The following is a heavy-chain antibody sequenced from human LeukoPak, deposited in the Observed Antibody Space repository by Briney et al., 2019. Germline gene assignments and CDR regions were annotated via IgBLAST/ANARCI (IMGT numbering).Heavy chain of an antibody. CDR1: GFTVSSYG. CDR3: ASASSHRIAAGGDY. Sequence: GRSLRLSCAASGFTVSSYGMHWVRQTPGKGLEWVAVIWYDGSNKYYADSVKGRFTISRDNSKNTLYLQMNSLRAEDTAVYYCASASSHRIAAGGDYWGQGTLVTVSS. CDR2: IWYDGSNK. J-gene: IGHJ4*02. D-gene: IGHD6-13*01. V-gene: IGHV3-33*01.